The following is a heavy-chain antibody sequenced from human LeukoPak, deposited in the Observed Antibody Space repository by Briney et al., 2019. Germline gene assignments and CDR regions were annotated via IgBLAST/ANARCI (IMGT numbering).Heavy chain of an antibody. CDR3: AKSPEYGYNLYYFDY. D-gene: IGHD5-24*01. Sequence: GGSLRLSCAASGFTFDDYGMSWVRQAPGKGLEWVSAIDSGSSYIYYADSVKGRFTISRDNSKNTLYLQMNSLRAEDTAVYYCAKSPEYGYNLYYFDYWGQGTLVTVSS. V-gene: IGHV3-23*05. J-gene: IGHJ4*02. CDR2: IDSGSSYI. CDR1: GFTFDDYG.